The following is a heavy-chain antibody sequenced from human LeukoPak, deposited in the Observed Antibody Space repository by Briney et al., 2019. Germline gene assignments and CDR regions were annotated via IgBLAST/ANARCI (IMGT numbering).Heavy chain of an antibody. J-gene: IGHJ4*02. D-gene: IGHD6-13*01. CDR1: SGYW. Sequence: SGGSLRLSCAAFSGYWMTWVRQAPGKGLEWVANIKEDGSEKYYVDSVKGRFTISRDNAKNPLFLQMNSLRSEDTAVYYCARDGRAAAAPFDYWGQGTLVTVSS. V-gene: IGHV3-7*01. CDR2: IKEDGSEK. CDR3: ARDGRAAAAPFDY.